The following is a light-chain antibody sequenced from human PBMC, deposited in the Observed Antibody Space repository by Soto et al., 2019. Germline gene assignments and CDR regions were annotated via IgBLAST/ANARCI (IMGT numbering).Light chain of an antibody. J-gene: IGKJ5*01. Sequence: EIVLTQSPATLSLSPGERATLSCRASQSVSSYLAWYQQKPGQAPRLLIYDASNRATGIPARFSDSGSGTDFTLTISSLDPEDFAIYYCQQRSNWPPITFGQGTRLEIK. CDR1: QSVSSY. V-gene: IGKV3-11*01. CDR2: DAS. CDR3: QQRSNWPPIT.